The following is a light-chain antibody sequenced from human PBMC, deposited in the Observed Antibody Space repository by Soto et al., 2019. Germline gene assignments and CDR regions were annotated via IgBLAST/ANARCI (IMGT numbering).Light chain of an antibody. V-gene: IGLV2-14*03. CDR3: SSYSSNTFYV. J-gene: IGLJ1*01. CDR2: QVS. Sequence: QSALTQPASVSGSPGQSITISCTGTSSDVGGYKFVSWYQQHPGKAPKLMIYQVSNRPSGISSRFSGSKSGNTASLTISGLQAEDEADYHCSSYSSNTFYVFGTGTKLTVL. CDR1: SSDVGGYKF.